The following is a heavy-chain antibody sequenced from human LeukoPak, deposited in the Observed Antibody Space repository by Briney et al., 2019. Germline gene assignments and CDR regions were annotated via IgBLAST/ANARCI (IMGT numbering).Heavy chain of an antibody. D-gene: IGHD2-2*01. V-gene: IGHV1-18*01. Sequence: ASVKVSCKASGYTFTSYGISWVRQAPGQGLEWMGWISAYNGNTNYAQKLQGRVTMTTDTSTSTAYMELRSLRSDDTAVYYCARIPMIVVVPAPPQYYYYGTDVWGQGTTVTVSS. J-gene: IGHJ6*02. CDR3: ARIPMIVVVPAPPQYYYYGTDV. CDR1: GYTFTSYG. CDR2: ISAYNGNT.